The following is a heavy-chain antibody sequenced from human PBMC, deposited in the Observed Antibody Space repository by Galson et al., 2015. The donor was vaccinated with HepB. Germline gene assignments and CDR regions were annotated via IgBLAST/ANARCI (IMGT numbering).Heavy chain of an antibody. CDR3: ARVATASYYYYYYYMDV. Sequence: SVKVSCKASGYTFTSYDVNWVRQATGQGLEWMGWMNPNSGNTGYAQKFQGRVTMTRNTSISTAYMELSSLRSEDTAVYYCARVATASYYYYYYYMDVWGKGTTVTVSS. CDR1: GYTFTSYD. CDR2: MNPNSGNT. V-gene: IGHV1-8*01. J-gene: IGHJ6*03. D-gene: IGHD1-26*01.